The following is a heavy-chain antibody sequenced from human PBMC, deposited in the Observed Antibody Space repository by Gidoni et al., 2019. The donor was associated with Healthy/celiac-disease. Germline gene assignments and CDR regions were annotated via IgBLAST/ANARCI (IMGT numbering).Heavy chain of an antibody. CDR3: ARGRNYYGSGSPSYYFDY. D-gene: IGHD3-10*01. CDR2: IKQDGSEK. CDR1: GFTFSSYW. V-gene: IGHV3-7*01. Sequence: EVQLVESGGGLVQPGGSRRLSCAASGFTFSSYWMSWVRQAPGKGLEWVANIKQDGSEKYYVDSVKGRFTISRDNAKNSLYLQMNSLRAEDTAVYYCARGRNYYGSGSPSYYFDYWGQGTLVTVSS. J-gene: IGHJ4*02.